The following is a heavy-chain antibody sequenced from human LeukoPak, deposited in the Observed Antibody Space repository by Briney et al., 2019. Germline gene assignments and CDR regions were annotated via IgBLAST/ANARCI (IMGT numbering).Heavy chain of an antibody. CDR3: ARELDSSGWYGISY. CDR1: GGSISSYY. V-gene: IGHV4-59*01. J-gene: IGHJ4*02. CDR2: IYYSGST. Sequence: SETLSLTCTVSGGSISSYYWSWIRQPPGKGLEWIGYIYYSGSTNYNPSLKSRVTISVDTSKNQSSLKLSSVTAADTAVYYCARELDSSGWYGISYWGQGTLVTVSS. D-gene: IGHD6-19*01.